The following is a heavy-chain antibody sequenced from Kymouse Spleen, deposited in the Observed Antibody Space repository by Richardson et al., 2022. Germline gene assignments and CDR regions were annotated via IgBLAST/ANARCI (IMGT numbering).Heavy chain of an antibody. CDR1: GFTFSSYD. Sequence: EVQLVESGGGLVQPGGSLRLSCAASGFTFSSYDMHWVRQATGKGLEWVSAIGTAGDTYYPGSVKGRFTISRENAKNSLYLQMNSLRAGDTAVYYCARAPMVRGVRYYGMDVWGQGTTVTVSS. D-gene: IGHD3-10*01. CDR3: ARAPMVRGVRYYGMDV. CDR2: IGTAGDT. J-gene: IGHJ6*02. V-gene: IGHV3-13*01.